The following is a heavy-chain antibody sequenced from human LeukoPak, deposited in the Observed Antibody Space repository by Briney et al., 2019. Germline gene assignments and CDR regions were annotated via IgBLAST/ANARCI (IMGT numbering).Heavy chain of an antibody. J-gene: IGHJ4*02. CDR1: GFTFSSYW. CDR2: INSDGSST. D-gene: IGHD6-19*01. V-gene: IGHV3-74*01. CDR3: AREGAVAGNFGY. Sequence: GGSLRLSCAASGFTFSSYWMHWVRQAPGKGLVWVSRINSDGSSTSYADSVKGRFTISRDNAKNTLYLQMNSLRAEDTAVYYCAREGAVAGNFGYWGQGTLVTVSS.